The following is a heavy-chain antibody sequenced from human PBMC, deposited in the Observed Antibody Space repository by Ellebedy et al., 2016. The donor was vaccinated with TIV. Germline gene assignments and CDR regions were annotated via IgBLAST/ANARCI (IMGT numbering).Heavy chain of an antibody. Sequence: GSLRLSCTVSGGSISSSFYHWGWIRQPPGKGLEWVGSIYHSETTYYNPSLKRRVTISVDTSKNQFSLKLNSVTAADTAVYFCPRVGLRLGELSTWKWFDPWGQGTLVTVSS. D-gene: IGHD3-10*01. CDR1: GGSISSSFYH. V-gene: IGHV4-39*07. J-gene: IGHJ5*02. CDR3: PRVGLRLGELSTWKWFDP. CDR2: IYHSETT.